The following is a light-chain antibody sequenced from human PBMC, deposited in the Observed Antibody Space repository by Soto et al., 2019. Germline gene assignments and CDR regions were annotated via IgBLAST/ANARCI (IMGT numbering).Light chain of an antibody. V-gene: IGLV2-14*03. CDR3: SSYRSNFNVV. CDR1: SSDVGNYNY. CDR2: DVS. Sequence: QSALTQPASVSGSPGQSITISCTGTSSDVGNYNYVSWYQQHPDKAPELIIYDVSNRPSGISNRFSGSKSGNTASLTISGLQAEDEADYYCSSYRSNFNVVFGGGTKLTVL. J-gene: IGLJ2*01.